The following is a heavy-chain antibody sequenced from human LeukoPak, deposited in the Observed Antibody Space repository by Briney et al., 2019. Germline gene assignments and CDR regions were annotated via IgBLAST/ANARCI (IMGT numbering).Heavy chain of an antibody. V-gene: IGHV1-24*01. CDR3: ATVWGVGATTRSSFDP. CDR2: FDPEDGET. CDR1: GYTLTELS. Sequence: ASVKVSCKVSGYTLTELSMHWVRQAPGKGLEWMGGFDPEDGETIYAQKFQGRVTMTEDTSTDTAYMELSSLRSEDTAVYYCATVWGVGATTRSSFDPWGQGTLVTVSS. J-gene: IGHJ5*02. D-gene: IGHD1-26*01.